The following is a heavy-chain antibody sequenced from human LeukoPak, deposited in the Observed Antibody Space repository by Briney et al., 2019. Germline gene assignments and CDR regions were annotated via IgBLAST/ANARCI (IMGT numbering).Heavy chain of an antibody. J-gene: IGHJ2*01. CDR3: ARERETYWYFDL. CDR2: IYYRGTN. Sequence: SETLSLTCTVSGGSISSYYWSWIRQPPGKGLEWIGYIYYRGTNNYNPSLKSRVSMSLDTSKNQFSLRLSSVTAADTAVYYCARERETYWYFDLWGRGTLVTVSS. D-gene: IGHD1-26*01. V-gene: IGHV4-59*01. CDR1: GGSISSYY.